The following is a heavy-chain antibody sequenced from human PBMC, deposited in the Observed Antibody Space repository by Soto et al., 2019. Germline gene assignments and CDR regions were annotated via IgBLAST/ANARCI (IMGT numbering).Heavy chain of an antibody. V-gene: IGHV1-18*01. J-gene: IGHJ4*02. CDR1: GYTFTSYG. D-gene: IGHD2-15*01. CDR2: ISAYNGNT. Sequence: QVELVQSGAEVKKPGASVKVSCKAYGYTFTSYGISWVRQAPGQGLEWMGWISAYNGNTNYAQKLQGRVTMTTDTSKSTAYMELRSLRSDDTAVYYCARDEECGYCSGGSCPVDYWGQGTLVTVSS. CDR3: ARDEECGYCSGGSCPVDY.